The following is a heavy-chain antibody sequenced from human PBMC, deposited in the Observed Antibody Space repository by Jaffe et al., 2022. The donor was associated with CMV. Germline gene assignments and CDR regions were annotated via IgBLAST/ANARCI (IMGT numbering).Heavy chain of an antibody. CDR3: ARAAAARWDYYYYGMDV. D-gene: IGHD2-2*01. CDR1: GYTFTGYY. J-gene: IGHJ6*02. Sequence: QVQLVQSGAEVKKPGASVKVSCKASGYTFTGYYMHWVRQAPGQGLEWMGWINPNSGGTNYAQKFQGRVTMTRDTSISTAYMELSRLRSDDTAVYYCARAAAARWDYYYYGMDVWGQGTTVTVSS. CDR2: INPNSGGT. V-gene: IGHV1-2*02.